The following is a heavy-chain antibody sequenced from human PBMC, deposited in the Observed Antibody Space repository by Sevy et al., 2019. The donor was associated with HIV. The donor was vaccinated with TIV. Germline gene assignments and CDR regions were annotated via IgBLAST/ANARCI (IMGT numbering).Heavy chain of an antibody. CDR2: ISWNRGFI. CDR3: AKDLHRGCDFVNCYSYYFYFYGLDF. D-gene: IGHD2-21*02. V-gene: IGHV3-9*01. J-gene: IGHJ6*02. CDR1: GFPFNDYA. Sequence: GGSLRLSCAASGFPFNDYAMHWVRQAPGKGLEWVAGISWNRGFIGYAGSVKGRFTISRDNAKQSVYLEINSLRPEDTATYYCAKDLHRGCDFVNCYSYYFYFYGLDFWGQGTTVTVSS.